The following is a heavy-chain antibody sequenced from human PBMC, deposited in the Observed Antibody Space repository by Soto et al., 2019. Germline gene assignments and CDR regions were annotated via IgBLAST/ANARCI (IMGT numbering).Heavy chain of an antibody. CDR1: SFAFVDYA. J-gene: IGHJ6*02. CDR3: AKGGVDYGDQTYYYYGMDV. CDR2: ISWNSGSI. V-gene: IGHV3-9*01. Sequence: SLNLSCATSSFAFVDYAMKRDLEAPGKGLEWVSGISWNSGSIGYADSVKGRFTISRDNAKNSLYLQMNSLRAEDTALYYCAKGGVDYGDQTYYYYGMDVWGQGT. D-gene: IGHD4-17*01.